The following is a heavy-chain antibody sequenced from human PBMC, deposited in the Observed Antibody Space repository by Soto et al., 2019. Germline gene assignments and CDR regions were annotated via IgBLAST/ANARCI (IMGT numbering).Heavy chain of an antibody. CDR2: IIPIFGTA. CDR3: ARGLVVGAPHFDY. D-gene: IGHD1-26*01. CDR1: GGTSSSYA. J-gene: IGHJ4*02. V-gene: IGHV1-69*13. Sequence: SVKVSCKASGGTSSSYAISWVRQAPGQGLEWMGGIIPIFGTANYAQKFQGRVTITADESTSTAYMELSSLRSEDTAAYYCARGLVVGAPHFDYWGQGTLVTVSS.